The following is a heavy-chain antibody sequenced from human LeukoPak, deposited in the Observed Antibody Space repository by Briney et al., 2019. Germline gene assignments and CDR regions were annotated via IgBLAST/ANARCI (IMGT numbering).Heavy chain of an antibody. J-gene: IGHJ4*02. D-gene: IGHD3-3*01. CDR3: ARTTGFWSGYYNY. CDR2: ISYDGSNK. Sequence: GRSLRLSCAASGFTFSSYAMHWVRQAPGKGLEWVAVISYDGSNKYYADSVKGRFTISRDNSKNTLYLQMNSLRAEDTAVYYCARTTGFWSGYYNYWGQGTLVTVSS. CDR1: GFTFSSYA. V-gene: IGHV3-30*04.